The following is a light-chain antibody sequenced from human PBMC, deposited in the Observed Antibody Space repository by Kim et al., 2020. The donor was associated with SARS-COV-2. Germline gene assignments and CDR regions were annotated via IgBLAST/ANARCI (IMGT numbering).Light chain of an antibody. V-gene: IGLV3-1*01. J-gene: IGLJ3*02. CDR2: QDS. CDR1: KFGDKY. CDR3: QAWDSSILV. Sequence: VSPGQTASVTCSGDKFGDKYACWYQQNPGQSPVLVIYQDSKRPSGIPERFSGSNSGNTATLTISGTQAMDEAYYYCQAWDSSILVFGGGTQLTVL.